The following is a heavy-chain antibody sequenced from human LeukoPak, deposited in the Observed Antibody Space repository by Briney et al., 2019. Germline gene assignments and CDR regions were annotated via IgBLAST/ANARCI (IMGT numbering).Heavy chain of an antibody. V-gene: IGHV4-30-4*01. CDR1: GGSISSGDYY. CDR3: ARGSRTVTPYWYFDL. Sequence: SQTLSLTCTVSGGSISSGDYYRSWIRQPPGKGLEWIGYIYYSGSTYYNPSLKSRVTISVDTSKNQFSLKLSSVTAADTAVYYCARGSRTVTPYWYFDLWGRGTLVTVSS. CDR2: IYYSGST. D-gene: IGHD4-17*01. J-gene: IGHJ2*01.